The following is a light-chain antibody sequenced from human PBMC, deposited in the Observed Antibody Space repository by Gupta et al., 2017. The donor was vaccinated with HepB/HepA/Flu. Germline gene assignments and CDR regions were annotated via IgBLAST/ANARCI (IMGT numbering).Light chain of an antibody. J-gene: IGLJ1*01. CDR2: VEGSGNY. CDR1: NTYD. V-gene: IGLV4-60*03. Sequence: NTYDMGWHQQQPGKAHRFLMKVEGSGNYNKGRGVPDRFSGSSSGADRYITISSLQSEDEADYYCETWHRDTRLFGPGTRVTV. CDR3: ETWHRDTRL.